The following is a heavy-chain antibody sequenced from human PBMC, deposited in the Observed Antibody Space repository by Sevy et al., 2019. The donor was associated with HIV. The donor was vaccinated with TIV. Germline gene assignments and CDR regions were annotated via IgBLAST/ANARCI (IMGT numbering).Heavy chain of an antibody. D-gene: IGHD3-3*01. CDR1: GGTFSSYA. CDR3: ARGLKSITIFGVGEWYPGNGAYYYYGMDV. J-gene: IGHJ6*02. Sequence: ASVKVSCKASGGTFSSYAISWVRQAPGQGLEWMGGIIPIFGTANYAQKFQGRVTITADESTSTAYMELSSLRSEDTALYYRARGLKSITIFGVGEWYPGNGAYYYYGMDVWGQGTTVTVSS. V-gene: IGHV1-69*13. CDR2: IIPIFGTA.